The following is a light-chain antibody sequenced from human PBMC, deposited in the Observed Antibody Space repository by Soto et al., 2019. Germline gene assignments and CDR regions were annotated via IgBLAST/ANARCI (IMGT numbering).Light chain of an antibody. V-gene: IGKV1-5*01. J-gene: IGKJ1*01. CDR1: QGISSY. CDR2: DAS. Sequence: IQLTQSPSSLSASVGDRVTITCRASQGISSYLAWYQQKPGKAPKLLIYDASSLESGVPSRFSGSGSGTEFTLTISSLQPDDFATYYCQQYNSYSRTFGQGTKVDIK. CDR3: QQYNSYSRT.